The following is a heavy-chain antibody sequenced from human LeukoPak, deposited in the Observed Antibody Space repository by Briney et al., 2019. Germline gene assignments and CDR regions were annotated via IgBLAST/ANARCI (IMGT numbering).Heavy chain of an antibody. D-gene: IGHD2-2*02. CDR3: ARDDAALYSYYYGMDV. V-gene: IGHV4-34*01. J-gene: IGHJ6*02. CDR2: INHSGST. Sequence: SETLSLTCAVYGGSFSGYYWSWIRQPPGKGLEWIGEINHSGSTNYSPSLKSRVTISVDMSKNQFFLKLSSVTAADTAVYYCARDDAALYSYYYGMDVWGQGTTVTVSS. CDR1: GGSFSGYY.